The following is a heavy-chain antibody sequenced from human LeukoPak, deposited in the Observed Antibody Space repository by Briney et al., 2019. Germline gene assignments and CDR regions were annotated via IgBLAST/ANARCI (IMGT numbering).Heavy chain of an antibody. CDR1: GFTFSSYA. Sequence: PGGSLRLSCAASGFTFSSYAMSWVRQAPGKGLEWVSAISGSGGSTYYADSVKGRFTISRDNSKNTLYLQMNSLRAEDTAVYYCAKGPHRTNYDILTGQDYWGQGTLVTVSS. V-gene: IGHV3-23*01. CDR3: AKGPHRTNYDILTGQDY. CDR2: ISGSGGST. D-gene: IGHD3-9*01. J-gene: IGHJ4*02.